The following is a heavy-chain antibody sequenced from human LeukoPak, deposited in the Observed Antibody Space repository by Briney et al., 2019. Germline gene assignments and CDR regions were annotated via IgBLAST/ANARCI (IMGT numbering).Heavy chain of an antibody. CDR1: GGSLSSYY. V-gene: IGHV4-4*07. D-gene: IGHD6-13*01. J-gene: IGHJ6*02. CDR3: ARDGLAAAGHAYGLDYYYYGMDV. CDR2: IYTSGST. Sequence: PSETLSLTCTVSGGSLSSYYWSWIRQPAGKGLEWIGRIYTSGSTNYNPSLKSRVTMSVDTSKNQCSLKLSSVTAADTAVYYCARDGLAAAGHAYGLDYYYYGMDVWGQGTTVTVSS.